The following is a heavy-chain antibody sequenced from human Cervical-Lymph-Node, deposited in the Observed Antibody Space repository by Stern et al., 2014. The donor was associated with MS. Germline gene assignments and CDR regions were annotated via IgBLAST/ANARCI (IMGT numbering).Heavy chain of an antibody. Sequence: QVQLVQYGAEVTKPGSSVKVSCKASGGNFSKFPSSWVRQAPGKGLEWMGGIFPVFGTPTSAQEFRGRVTITADVSTSTVYMELSSLRSDDTAVYYCALSSETSDRWYSLGYDLWGQGTLVTVSS. CDR3: ALSSETSDRWYSLGYDL. CDR2: IFPVFGTP. V-gene: IGHV1-69*01. CDR1: GGNFSKFP. J-gene: IGHJ5*02. D-gene: IGHD6-13*01.